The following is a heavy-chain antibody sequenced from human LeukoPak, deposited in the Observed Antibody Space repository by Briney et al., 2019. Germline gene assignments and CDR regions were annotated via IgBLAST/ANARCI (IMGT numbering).Heavy chain of an antibody. CDR3: ARHSVGASLFDY. CDR2: IYYSGST. CDR1: GGSISSYY. Sequence: SETLSLTCTVSGGSISSYYWSWIRQPPGKGLEWIGYIYYSGSTNYNPSLKSRVTISVDTSKNQFSLKLSSVTAADTAVYYCARHSVGASLFDYWGQGTLVTVSS. D-gene: IGHD1-26*01. J-gene: IGHJ4*02. V-gene: IGHV4-59*08.